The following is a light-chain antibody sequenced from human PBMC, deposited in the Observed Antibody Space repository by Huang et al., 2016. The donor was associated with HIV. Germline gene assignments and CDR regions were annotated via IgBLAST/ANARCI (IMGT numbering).Light chain of an antibody. Sequence: DIQMTQSPASLSASTGVRVTLTCRARQDIGNFVAWFQQKPGQVPRLLIYAASMLQSGVPSRFSGRGSGTDFTLTITNFQPEDIATYYCQRYDSAPRAFGQGTKVDLK. CDR3: QRYDSAPRA. V-gene: IGKV1-27*01. CDR2: AAS. J-gene: IGKJ1*01. CDR1: QDIGNF.